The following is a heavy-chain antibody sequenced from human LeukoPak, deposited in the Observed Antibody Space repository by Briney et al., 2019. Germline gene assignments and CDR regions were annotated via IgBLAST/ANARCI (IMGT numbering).Heavy chain of an antibody. V-gene: IGHV3-23*01. D-gene: IGHD1-26*01. CDR1: RFTFSSYA. J-gene: IGHJ4*02. CDR3: AKIGGSVVY. Sequence: GGSLRLSCAASRFTFSSYAMSWVRQAPGKGLEWVSAISGSGGSTYYADSVKGRFTISRDNSKKTLYLQMDSLRGEDTAVYYCAKIGGSVVYWGQGTLVTVSS. CDR2: ISGSGGST.